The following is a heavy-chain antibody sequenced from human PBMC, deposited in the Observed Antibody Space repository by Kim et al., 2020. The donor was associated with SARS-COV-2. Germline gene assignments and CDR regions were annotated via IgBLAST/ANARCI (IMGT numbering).Heavy chain of an antibody. J-gene: IGHJ6*02. Sequence: LSLTCAASGFTFDDYAMHWVRQAPGKGLEWVSGISWNSGSIGYADSVKGRFTISRDNAKNSLYLQMNSLRAEDTALYYCAKGVWFGELLDYYGMDVWGQGTTVTVSS. CDR1: GFTFDDYA. CDR2: ISWNSGSI. V-gene: IGHV3-9*01. D-gene: IGHD3-10*01. CDR3: AKGVWFGELLDYYGMDV.